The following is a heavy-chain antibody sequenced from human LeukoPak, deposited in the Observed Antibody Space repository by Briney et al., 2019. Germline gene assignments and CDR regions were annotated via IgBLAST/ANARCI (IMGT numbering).Heavy chain of an antibody. CDR3: ARDGGGGTPWSFFEY. CDR1: GFTFSTYG. D-gene: IGHD1-26*01. V-gene: IGHV3-33*01. CDR2: IWYDGSNE. J-gene: IGHJ4*02. Sequence: GRSLRLSCAASGFTFSTYGMHWVRQAPGKGLEWVAVIWYDGSNEYYADSVKGRFTIFRDNSRNTLYLQMNSLRAEDTAVYYCARDGGGGTPWSFFEYWGQGTLVTVSS.